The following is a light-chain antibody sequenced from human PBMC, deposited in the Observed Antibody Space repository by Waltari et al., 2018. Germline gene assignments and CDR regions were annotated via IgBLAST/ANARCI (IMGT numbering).Light chain of an antibody. CDR1: SSNIGHNY. Sequence: QSVLTQPPSVSAAPGQRVTISCSGGSSNIGHNYVSWYRQFPGTAPKLLIYENTGRPAGVLDRFAGSKSGNTASLTVSGLQVEDEADYYCSSFAGSSQMLFGGGTKLTVL. CDR2: ENT. CDR3: SSFAGSSQML. V-gene: IGLV1-51*02. J-gene: IGLJ2*01.